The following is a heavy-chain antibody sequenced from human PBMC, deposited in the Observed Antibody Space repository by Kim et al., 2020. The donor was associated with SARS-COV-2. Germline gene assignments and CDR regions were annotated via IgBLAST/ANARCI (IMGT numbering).Heavy chain of an antibody. V-gene: IGHV3-33*06. CDR3: AKETTRYDILTGYYLY. J-gene: IGHJ4*02. Sequence: GGSLRLSCAASGFTFSSYAMHWVRQAPGKGLEWVAVIWYDGSNKYYADSVKGRFTISRDNSKNTLYLQMNSLRAEDTAVYYCAKETTRYDILTGYYLYWGQGTLVTVSS. CDR2: IWYDGSNK. CDR1: GFTFSSYA. D-gene: IGHD3-9*01.